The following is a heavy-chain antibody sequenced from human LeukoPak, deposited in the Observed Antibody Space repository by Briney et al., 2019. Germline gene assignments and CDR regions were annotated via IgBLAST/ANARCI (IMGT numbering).Heavy chain of an antibody. CDR3: ARQRQISNYGSGSRPRFDP. CDR1: GVSINSRYYD. D-gene: IGHD3-10*01. V-gene: IGHV4-39*01. J-gene: IGHJ5*02. CDR2: ISSNGNT. Sequence: SETLSLTCSVSGVSINSRYYDWWGWIRQPPGKGLEWIGSISSNGNTYYKPSLRTRVTISLDTSKNQFSLKLSSVTAADTAVYYCARQRQISNYGSGSRPRFDPWGQGILVTVSS.